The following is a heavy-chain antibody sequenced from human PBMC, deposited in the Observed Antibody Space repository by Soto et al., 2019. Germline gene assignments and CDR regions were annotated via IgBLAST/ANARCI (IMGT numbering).Heavy chain of an antibody. CDR1: GGTFSSYA. Sequence: QVQLVQSGAEVKKPGSSVKVSCKASGGTFSSYAITWVRQAPGQGLEWMGGIIPISGTANYAQKFQDRVTITADESTSTAYMELSSLRSEDTAMYYCARERYYDLWSGSNGFDPWGQGTLVTVSS. D-gene: IGHD3-3*01. CDR2: IIPISGTA. CDR3: ARERYYDLWSGSNGFDP. J-gene: IGHJ5*02. V-gene: IGHV1-69*12.